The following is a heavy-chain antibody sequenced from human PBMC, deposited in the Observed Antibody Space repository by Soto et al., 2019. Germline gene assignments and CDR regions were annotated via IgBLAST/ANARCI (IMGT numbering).Heavy chain of an antibody. D-gene: IGHD3-10*01. CDR2: SNHSGST. J-gene: IGHJ5*02. CDR3: AREGRYYASGRFWWFDP. CDR1: GGSFSDDY. Sequence: KPSETLSLTCAVYGGSFSDDYWSWIRQPPGKGLEWMGESNHSGSTSYNPSLKRRGTISVDTSKNQFYLTLSSVTAADTAVYYCAREGRYYASGRFWWFDPWGQGTLVTVSS. V-gene: IGHV4-34*01.